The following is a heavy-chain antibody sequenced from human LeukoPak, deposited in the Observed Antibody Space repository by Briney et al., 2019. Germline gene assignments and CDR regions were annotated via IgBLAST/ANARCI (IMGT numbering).Heavy chain of an antibody. Sequence: AGGSLRLSCAASGFTFSSYSMNWVRQAPGKGLEWVSSISSSSSYIYYADSVKGRFTISRDNAKNSLHLQMNSLRAEDTAVYYCARDIGYYYDSSGYLFDYWGQGTLVTVSS. V-gene: IGHV3-21*01. CDR3: ARDIGYYYDSSGYLFDY. J-gene: IGHJ4*02. CDR1: GFTFSSYS. CDR2: ISSSSSYI. D-gene: IGHD3-22*01.